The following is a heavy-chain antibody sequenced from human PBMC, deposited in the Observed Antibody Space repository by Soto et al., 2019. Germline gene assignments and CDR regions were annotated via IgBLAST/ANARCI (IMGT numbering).Heavy chain of an antibody. Sequence: HGESLKISCKGSGYSFTSYWIGWVRQMPGKGLEWMGIIYPGDSDTRHSPSFQGQVTISADKSISTAYLQWSSLKASDTAMYYCARAAVAEVYYDGMDVWGQGTTVTVSS. CDR1: GYSFTSYW. V-gene: IGHV5-51*01. CDR2: IYPGDSDT. CDR3: ARAAVAEVYYDGMDV. J-gene: IGHJ6*02. D-gene: IGHD6-19*01.